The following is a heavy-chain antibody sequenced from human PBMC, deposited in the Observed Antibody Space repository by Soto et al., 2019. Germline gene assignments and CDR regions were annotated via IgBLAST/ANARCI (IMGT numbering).Heavy chain of an antibody. J-gene: IGHJ6*03. V-gene: IGHV3-23*01. CDR2: ISDSGGST. CDR3: AKGLGDYYYMDV. CDR1: GFTFSSYT. Sequence: EVQLLESGGGLVQPGGSLRLSCAASGFTFSSYTMSWVRQAPGKGLEWVSAISDSGGSTYYADSVKGRFTISRDNSKHTLVLQVNSLRAEDTAVYYCAKGLGDYYYMDVWGKETTVTVSS.